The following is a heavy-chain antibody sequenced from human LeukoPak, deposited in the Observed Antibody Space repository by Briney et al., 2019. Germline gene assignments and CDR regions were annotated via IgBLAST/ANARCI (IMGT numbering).Heavy chain of an antibody. Sequence: ASVKVSCKASGYTFTTYYMHWVRQAPGQGLEWMGWISAYNGNTNYAQKLQGRVTMTTDTSTSTAYMELRSLRSDDTAVYYCARDHRVRLNWFDPWGQGTLVTVSS. J-gene: IGHJ5*02. CDR2: ISAYNGNT. CDR3: ARDHRVRLNWFDP. D-gene: IGHD3-10*01. CDR1: GYTFTTYY. V-gene: IGHV1-18*04.